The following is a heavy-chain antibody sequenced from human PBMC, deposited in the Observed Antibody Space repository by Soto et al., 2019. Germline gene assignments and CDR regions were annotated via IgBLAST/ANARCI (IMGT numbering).Heavy chain of an antibody. J-gene: IGHJ6*02. D-gene: IGHD3-3*01. CDR1: GYTFAGYY. V-gene: IGHV1-2*02. Sequence: GASVKVSCKASGYTFAGYYMHWVRQAPGQGLEWMGWINPNSGGTNYAQKFQGRVTMTRDTSISTAYMELSRLRSDDTAVYYCARVPPYYDFWSGPPEGMDVWGQGTTVTVSS. CDR3: ARVPPYYDFWSGPPEGMDV. CDR2: INPNSGGT.